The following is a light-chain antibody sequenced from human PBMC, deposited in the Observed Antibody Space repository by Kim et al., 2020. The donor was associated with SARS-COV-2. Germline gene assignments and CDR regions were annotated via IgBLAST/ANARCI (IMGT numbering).Light chain of an antibody. V-gene: IGLV2-11*01. CDR2: DVS. Sequence: QSGTISGTGTSSDVGGYNYVSWYQQHPGKAPKLMICDVSKRPSGVPDRFSGSKSGNTASLTISGLQAEDEADYYCCSYAGSYSFVVFGGGTQLTVL. J-gene: IGLJ2*01. CDR1: SSDVGGYNY. CDR3: CSYAGSYSFVV.